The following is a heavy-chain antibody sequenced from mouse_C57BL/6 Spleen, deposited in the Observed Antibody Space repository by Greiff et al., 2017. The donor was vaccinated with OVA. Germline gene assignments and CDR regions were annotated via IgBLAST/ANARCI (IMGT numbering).Heavy chain of an antibody. D-gene: IGHD4-1*01. CDR3: SRRNWDVPGYWYFDV. Sequence: GIDFSRYWMSWVRRAPGTGLEWIGEINPDSSTINYAPSLKDKFIISRDNAKNTLYLQMSKVRSEDTALYYSSRRNWDVPGYWYFDVWGTGTTVTVSS. J-gene: IGHJ1*03. V-gene: IGHV4-1*01. CDR1: GIDFSRYW. CDR2: INPDSSTI.